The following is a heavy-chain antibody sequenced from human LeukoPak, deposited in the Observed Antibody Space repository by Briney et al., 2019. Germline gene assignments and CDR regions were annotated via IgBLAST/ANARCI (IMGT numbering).Heavy chain of an antibody. Sequence: PSETLSLTCTVSGGSISSSNYYWNWIRQPAGKGLEWIGRIYTNGGASYNPSLKSRVTISIDASKNQFSLKLSSVTAADTAVYYCAREPPGYWGQGTLVTVSS. J-gene: IGHJ4*02. CDR3: AREPPGY. CDR1: GGSISSSNYY. V-gene: IGHV4-61*02. CDR2: IYTNGGA.